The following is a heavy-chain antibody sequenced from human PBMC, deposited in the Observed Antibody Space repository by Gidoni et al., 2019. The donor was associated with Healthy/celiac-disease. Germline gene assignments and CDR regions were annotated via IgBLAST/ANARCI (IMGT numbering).Heavy chain of an antibody. CDR1: GFTFSIYS. CDR2: ISSSSIDI. CDR3: AREVGYCSGGSCYPLIDY. V-gene: IGHV3-21*01. J-gene: IGHJ4*02. Sequence: EVQLVESGGGLVKPGGSLRLSCAASGFTFSIYSMNGVRQAPGKGLEWVESISSSSIDIYYADAGKGRFTISRDKAKNSRYLQMNSRRAEDTAVYYCAREVGYCSGGSCYPLIDYWGQGTLVTVSS. D-gene: IGHD2-15*01.